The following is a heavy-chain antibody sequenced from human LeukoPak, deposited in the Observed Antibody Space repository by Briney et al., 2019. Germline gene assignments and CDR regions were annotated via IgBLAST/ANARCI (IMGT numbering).Heavy chain of an antibody. CDR1: GFTFSTFP. J-gene: IGHJ6*03. CDR2: ISNDGSHE. Sequence: PGVSLRLSCAASGFTFSTFPMHWVRQAPGKGLQWVAVISNDGSHEYYRHSVKGRFTISRDNSKNTLFLQMNSLTIEDTAVYYCARGAGTMVYYIDVWGNGTTVTVSS. D-gene: IGHD1-7*01. V-gene: IGHV3-30*10. CDR3: ARGAGTMVYYIDV.